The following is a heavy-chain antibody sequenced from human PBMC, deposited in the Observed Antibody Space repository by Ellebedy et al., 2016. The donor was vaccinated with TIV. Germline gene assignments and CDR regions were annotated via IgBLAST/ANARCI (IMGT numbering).Heavy chain of an antibody. D-gene: IGHD6-19*01. CDR3: VRTSGWYYFDY. CDR2: ISSNGGST. CDR1: GFTFSSYA. Sequence: GESLKISCSASGFTFSSYAMHWVRQAPGKGLEYVSAISSNGGSTYYADSVKGRFTISRDNSKNTLYLQMSSLRAEDTAVYYCVRTSGWYYFDYWGQGTLVTVSS. V-gene: IGHV3-64D*06. J-gene: IGHJ4*02.